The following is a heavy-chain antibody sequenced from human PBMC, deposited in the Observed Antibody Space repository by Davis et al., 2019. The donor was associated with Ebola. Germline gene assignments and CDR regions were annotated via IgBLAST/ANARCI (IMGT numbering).Heavy chain of an antibody. Sequence: MPGGSLRSSCAVSGGSISSSNWWSWVCQPPGKGLEWIGEIYHSGSTNYNPSLKSRVTISVDKSKNQFSLKLTSVTAADTAVYYCARISGSYSTGFDYWGQGTLVTVSS. D-gene: IGHD1-26*01. V-gene: IGHV4-4*02. CDR1: GGSISSSNW. CDR2: IYHSGST. J-gene: IGHJ4*02. CDR3: ARISGSYSTGFDY.